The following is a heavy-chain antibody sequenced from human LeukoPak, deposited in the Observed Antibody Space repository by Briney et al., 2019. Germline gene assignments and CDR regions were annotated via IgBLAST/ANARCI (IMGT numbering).Heavy chain of an antibody. V-gene: IGHV4-28*01. CDR2: IYCSGST. CDR3: ARSVDGGNSPFDY. Sequence: SETLSLTCAVSGYSISSSNWWGWIQQPPGKGLEWIGYIYCSGSTYYNPSLKSRVTMSVDTSKNQFSLKLSSVTAVDTAVYYCARSVDGGNSPFDYWGQGTLVTVSS. D-gene: IGHD4-23*01. J-gene: IGHJ4*02. CDR1: GYSISSSNW.